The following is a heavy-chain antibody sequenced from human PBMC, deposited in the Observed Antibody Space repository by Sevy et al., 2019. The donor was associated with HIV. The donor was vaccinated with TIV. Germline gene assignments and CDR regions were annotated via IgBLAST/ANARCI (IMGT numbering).Heavy chain of an antibody. J-gene: IGHJ4*02. V-gene: IGHV3-53*01. D-gene: IGHD6-19*01. CDR1: GFTVTFNS. Sequence: GGSLRLSCAASGFTVTFNSMSWVRQAPGRGLGWVSVIYVGRNTYYADSVKGRFSIVRDSFKDTVDIQMDSLRPEDSGVYYCVRERAGIDHWGQGTLVTVSS. CDR3: VRERAGIDH. CDR2: IYVGRNT.